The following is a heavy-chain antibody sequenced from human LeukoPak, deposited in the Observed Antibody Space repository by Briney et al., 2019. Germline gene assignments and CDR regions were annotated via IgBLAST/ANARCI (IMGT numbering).Heavy chain of an antibody. Sequence: SETLSLTCTVSGASISSYYWSWIRQSPGKGLEWMGYIYDSGSTNYNPSLKSRVTISVDTSKNQFSLKLSSVTAADTAVFYCARGRDYYASGSYDYWGQGTLVTVSS. D-gene: IGHD3-10*01. CDR2: IYDSGST. CDR1: GASISSYY. CDR3: ARGRDYYASGSYDY. J-gene: IGHJ4*02. V-gene: IGHV4-59*01.